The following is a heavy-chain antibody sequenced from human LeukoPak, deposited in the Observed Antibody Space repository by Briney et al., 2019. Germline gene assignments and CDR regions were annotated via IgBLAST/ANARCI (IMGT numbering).Heavy chain of an antibody. V-gene: IGHV4-59*01. CDR3: ARSPRPNIVVVPAATVLFDY. CDR2: IYYSGST. Sequence: SETLSLTCTVSGGSISSYYWSWIRQPPGKGLEWIGYIYYSGSTNYNPSLKSRVAISVDTSKNQFSLKLSSVTAADTAVYYCARSPRPNIVVVPAATVLFDYWGQGTLVTVSS. J-gene: IGHJ4*02. D-gene: IGHD2-2*01. CDR1: GGSISSYY.